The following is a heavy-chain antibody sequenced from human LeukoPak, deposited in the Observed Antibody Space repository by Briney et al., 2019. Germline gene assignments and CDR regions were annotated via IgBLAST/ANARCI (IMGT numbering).Heavy chain of an antibody. Sequence: ASVKVSCKASGYTFTSYGISWVRQAPGQGLEWMGWISAYNGNTNYAQKLQGRVTMTTDTSTSTAYMELRSLRSDDTAVYYYARDGGYCSGGSCYSGFDYWGQGTLVTVSS. J-gene: IGHJ4*02. CDR1: GYTFTSYG. CDR3: ARDGGYCSGGSCYSGFDY. D-gene: IGHD2-15*01. V-gene: IGHV1-18*01. CDR2: ISAYNGNT.